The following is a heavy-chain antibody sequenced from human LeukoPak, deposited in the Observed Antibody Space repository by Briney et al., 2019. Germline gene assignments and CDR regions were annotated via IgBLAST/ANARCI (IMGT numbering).Heavy chain of an antibody. CDR3: ARAPGYCSSTSCPRPYYFDY. CDR1: GFIYSNYW. V-gene: IGHV3-7*01. D-gene: IGHD2-2*03. CDR2: IKQDGSEK. J-gene: IGHJ4*02. Sequence: GGSLRLSCAASGFIYSNYWMTWVRQAPGKGLEWVANIKQDGSEKYYVDSVKGRFTISRDNAKNSLYLQMNSLRAEDTAVYYCARAPGYCSSTSCPRPYYFDYWGQGTLVTVSS.